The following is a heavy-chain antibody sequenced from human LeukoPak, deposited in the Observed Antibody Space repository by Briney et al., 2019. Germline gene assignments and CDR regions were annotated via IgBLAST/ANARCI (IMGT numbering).Heavy chain of an antibody. Sequence: ASVKVSCKASGGTFSSYAISWVRQAPGQGLEWMGGIIPIFGTANYAQKFQGRVTITADESTSTAYMELSSLRSEDTAVYYCAKGLSYSGSYYASDYWGQGTLVTVSS. J-gene: IGHJ4*02. V-gene: IGHV1-69*13. CDR3: AKGLSYSGSYYASDY. CDR2: IIPIFGTA. CDR1: GGTFSSYA. D-gene: IGHD1-26*01.